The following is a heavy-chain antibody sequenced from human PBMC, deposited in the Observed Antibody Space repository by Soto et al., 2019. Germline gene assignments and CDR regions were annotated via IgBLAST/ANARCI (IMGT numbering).Heavy chain of an antibody. D-gene: IGHD3-9*01. CDR1: GYTFTSYG. CDR3: ARDYDILTGYYKGPYFDY. V-gene: IGHV1-18*01. Sequence: QVPLVQSGAEVKKPGASVKVSCKASGYTFTSYGISWVRQAPGQGLEWMGWISAYNGNTNYAQKLQGRVTMTTDTSTSTAYMELRSLRSDDTAVYYCARDYDILTGYYKGPYFDYWGQGTLVTVSS. J-gene: IGHJ4*02. CDR2: ISAYNGNT.